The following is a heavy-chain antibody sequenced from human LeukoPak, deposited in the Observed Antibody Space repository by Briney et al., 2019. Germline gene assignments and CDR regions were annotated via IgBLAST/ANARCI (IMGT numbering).Heavy chain of an antibody. CDR3: ARDPLLRRDAFDI. D-gene: IGHD1-26*01. V-gene: IGHV1-46*01. J-gene: IGHJ3*02. CDR1: GYAFTSYY. CDR2: INPSGGST. Sequence: GASVKVSCKASGYAFTSYYMHWVRQAPGQGLEWMGIINPSGGSTSYAQKFQGRVTVTRDTSTSTVYMELSSLRSEDTAVYYCARDPLLRRDAFDIWGQGTMVTVSS.